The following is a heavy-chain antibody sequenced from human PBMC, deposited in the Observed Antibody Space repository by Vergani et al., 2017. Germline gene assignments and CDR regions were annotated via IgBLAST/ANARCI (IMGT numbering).Heavy chain of an antibody. J-gene: IGHJ4*02. V-gene: IGHV3-30*18. D-gene: IGHD2-15*01. CDR1: GFTFSSYG. CDR3: AKDLPPSIVVVVAATPDY. CDR2: ISYDGSNK. Sequence: QVQLVESGGGVVQPGRSLRLSCAASGFTFSSYGMHWVRQAPGKGLEWVAVISYDGSNKYYADSVKGRFTISRNNSKNTLYLQMNSLRAEDTAVYYCAKDLPPSIVVVVAATPDYWGQGTLVTVSS.